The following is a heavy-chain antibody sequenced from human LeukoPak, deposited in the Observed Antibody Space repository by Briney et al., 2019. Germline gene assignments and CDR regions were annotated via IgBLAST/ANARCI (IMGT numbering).Heavy chain of an antibody. CDR2: INQDGSEK. CDR1: GFTFSNYW. CDR3: ARKMTQDYYYYMDV. V-gene: IGHV3-7*01. J-gene: IGHJ6*03. D-gene: IGHD5-24*01. Sequence: PGGSLRLSCAASGFTFSNYWMRWVRQAPGKGLEWVANINQDGSEKYYVDSVKGRFTISRDNAKNSLYLQMNSLRAEDTAVYYCARKMTQDYYYYMDVWGKGTTVTVSS.